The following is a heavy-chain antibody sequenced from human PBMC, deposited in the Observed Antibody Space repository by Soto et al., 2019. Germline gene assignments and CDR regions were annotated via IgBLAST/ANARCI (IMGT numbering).Heavy chain of an antibody. J-gene: IGHJ6*02. V-gene: IGHV1-18*04. Sequence: QVQLVQSGAEVKKPGASVKVSCKASGYTFTSYGISWVRQAPGQGLEWMGWISAYNGNTNYAQKLQGRVTRTTDTSTSKAYMELRSLRSDDTAVYYCARDNPGYSSSWYADYYYYYGMDVWGQGTTVTVSS. CDR2: ISAYNGNT. CDR3: ARDNPGYSSSWYADYYYYYGMDV. D-gene: IGHD6-13*01. CDR1: GYTFTSYG.